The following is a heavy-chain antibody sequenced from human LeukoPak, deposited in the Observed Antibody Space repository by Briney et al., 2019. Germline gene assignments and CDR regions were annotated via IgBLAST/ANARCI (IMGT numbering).Heavy chain of an antibody. CDR2: ISGSAGST. J-gene: IGHJ3*02. D-gene: IGHD6-13*01. V-gene: IGHV3-23*01. CDR1: GFTFSSYA. CDR3: AKDHSSAWYEKAFDM. Sequence: PGGSLRLSCAASGFTFSSYAMSWVRLAPGKGLEWVSSISGSAGSTYYADSVKGRFTISRDSSKNTLYLQMNSLRVEDTAVYYCAKDHSSAWYEKAFDMWGQGTMVTVSS.